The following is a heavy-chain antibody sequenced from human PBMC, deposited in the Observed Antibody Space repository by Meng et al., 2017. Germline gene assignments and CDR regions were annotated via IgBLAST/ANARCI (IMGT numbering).Heavy chain of an antibody. CDR3: ARYKRGADCCGDCYPDY. CDR1: GVSISSGGYY. J-gene: IGHJ4*02. CDR2: IYYSGST. D-gene: IGHD2-21*02. Sequence: SESLSLTCTVSGVSISSGGYYWSWIRQHPGKGLEWIGHIYYSGSTYYNPSPKSRFTISVDTSKNQFSLKLSSVTAADTNVYYCARYKRGADCCGDCYPDYWGQGTLVTVSS. V-gene: IGHV4-31*03.